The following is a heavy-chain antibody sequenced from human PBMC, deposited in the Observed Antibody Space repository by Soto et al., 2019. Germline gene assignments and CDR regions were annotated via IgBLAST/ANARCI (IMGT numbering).Heavy chain of an antibody. D-gene: IGHD3-16*01. CDR1: GGSISSYY. J-gene: IGHJ4*02. V-gene: IGHV4-59*01. CDR2: IYYSGST. Sequence: SETLSLTCTVSGGSISSYYWSRIRQPPGKGLEWIGYIYYSGSTNYNPSLKSRVTISVDTSKNQFSLKLSSVTAADTAVYYCARVYGFYFDYWGQGTLVTVSS. CDR3: ARVYGFYFDY.